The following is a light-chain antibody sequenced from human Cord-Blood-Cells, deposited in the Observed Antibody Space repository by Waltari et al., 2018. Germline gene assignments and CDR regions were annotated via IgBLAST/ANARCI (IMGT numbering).Light chain of an antibody. Sequence: DIHMTQSPSSLSASVGHRVTITCRASRGISNYLAWYQQKPGKVPKLLIYAASTWQSGVPSRFSGSGSGTDFTLTISSLQPEDVATYYCQKYNSAPLTFGGGTKVEIK. CDR1: RGISNY. CDR2: AAS. CDR3: QKYNSAPLT. J-gene: IGKJ4*01. V-gene: IGKV1-27*01.